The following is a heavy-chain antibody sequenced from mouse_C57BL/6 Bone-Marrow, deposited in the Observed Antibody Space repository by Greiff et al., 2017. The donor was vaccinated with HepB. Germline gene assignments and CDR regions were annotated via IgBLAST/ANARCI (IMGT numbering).Heavy chain of an antibody. CDR3: ARRSLRTCYAMDY. CDR1: GYTFTSYW. V-gene: IGHV1-7*01. J-gene: IGHJ4*01. D-gene: IGHD1-1*01. CDR2: INPSSGYT. Sequence: QVQLQQSGAELAKPGASVKLSCKASGYTFTSYWMHWVKQRPGQGLEWIGYINPSSGYTKYNQKFKDKATLTADKSSSTAYMQLSSLTYEDSAVYYCARRSLRTCYAMDYWGQGTSVTVSS.